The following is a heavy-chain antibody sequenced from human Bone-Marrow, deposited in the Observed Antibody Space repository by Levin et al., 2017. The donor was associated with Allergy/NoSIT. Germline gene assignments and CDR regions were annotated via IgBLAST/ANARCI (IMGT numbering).Heavy chain of an antibody. CDR2: INSDGSST. CDR1: GFTFSSYW. V-gene: IGHV3-74*01. Sequence: PGGSLRLSCAASGFTFSSYWMHWVRQAPGKGLVWVSRINSDGSSTSYADSVKGRFTISRDNAKNTLYLQMNSLRAEDTAVYYCARGAYGDPFDYWGQGTLVTVSS. J-gene: IGHJ4*02. D-gene: IGHD4-17*01. CDR3: ARGAYGDPFDY.